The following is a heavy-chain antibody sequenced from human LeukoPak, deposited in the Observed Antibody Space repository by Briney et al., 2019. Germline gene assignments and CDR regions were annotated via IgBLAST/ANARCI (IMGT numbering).Heavy chain of an antibody. V-gene: IGHV4-39*07. Sequence: SETLSLTCTVSGGSISSSSYYWGWIRQPPGKGLEWIGSIYYSGSTYYNPSLKSRVTISVDTSKNQFSLKLSSVTAADTAVYYCASTRDYYDSSGYYYYDYWGQGTLVTVSS. CDR1: GGSISSSSYY. D-gene: IGHD3-22*01. CDR3: ASTRDYYDSSGYYYYDY. CDR2: IYYSGST. J-gene: IGHJ4*02.